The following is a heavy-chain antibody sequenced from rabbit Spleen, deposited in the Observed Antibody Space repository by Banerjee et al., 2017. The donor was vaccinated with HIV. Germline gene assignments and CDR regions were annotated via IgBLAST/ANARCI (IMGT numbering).Heavy chain of an antibody. Sequence: QSLEESGGDLVKPEGSLTLTCAASGIDFSGTVYVCWVRQAPGKGLDWIACIFAGGTDTTYYASWAQGRFTISKTSSTTVTLQMTSLTVADTATYFCARGDGYAYGGYDLWGPGTLVTVS. CDR1: GIDFSGTVY. V-gene: IGHV1S40*01. CDR2: IFAGGTDTT. D-gene: IGHD6-1*01. J-gene: IGHJ4*01. CDR3: ARGDGYAYGGYDL.